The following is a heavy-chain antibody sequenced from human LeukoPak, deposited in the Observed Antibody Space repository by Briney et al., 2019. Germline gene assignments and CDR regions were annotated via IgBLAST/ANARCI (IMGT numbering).Heavy chain of an antibody. Sequence: GGSLRLSCAASGFTVSSNYMSWVRQAPGKGLEWVSVIYSGGSTYYADSVKGRFTTSRDNSKNTLYLQMNSLRAEDTAVYYCARVSGSYHDAFDIWGQGTMVTVSS. CDR1: GFTVSSNY. J-gene: IGHJ3*02. CDR2: IYSGGST. V-gene: IGHV3-53*01. CDR3: ARVSGSYHDAFDI. D-gene: IGHD1-26*01.